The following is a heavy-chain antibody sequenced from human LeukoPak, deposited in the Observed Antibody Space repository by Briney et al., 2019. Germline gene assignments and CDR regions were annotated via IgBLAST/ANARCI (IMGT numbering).Heavy chain of an antibody. CDR2: ISDSGGRT. CDR1: GFTFSSNY. J-gene: IGHJ4*02. D-gene: IGHD5-12*01. V-gene: IGHV3-23*01. CDR3: AKSYNGYESRPDY. Sequence: PGGSLRLSCAAPGFTFSSNYMSWVRQASGKGLEWVSSISDSGGRTFYTDSVKGRFTISRDNSKITLYLQMNSLRAEDTAVYYCAKSYNGYESRPDYWGQGTLVTVSS.